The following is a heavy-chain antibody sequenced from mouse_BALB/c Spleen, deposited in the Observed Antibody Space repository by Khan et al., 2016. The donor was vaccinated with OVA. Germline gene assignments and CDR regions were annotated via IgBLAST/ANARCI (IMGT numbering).Heavy chain of an antibody. V-gene: IGHV3-2*02. CDR3: ASELGRYYALDY. D-gene: IGHD4-1*01. CDR2: ISYSGST. Sequence: VQLQESGPGLVKPSQSLSLTCTVTGYSITSDYAWNWIRQFPGNKLEWMGYISYSGSTTYNPSLKSRIPITRDTSMDQFFLHLKSVTSEDTATYYCASELGRYYALDYWGQGTSVTVSA. CDR1: GYSITSDYA. J-gene: IGHJ4*01.